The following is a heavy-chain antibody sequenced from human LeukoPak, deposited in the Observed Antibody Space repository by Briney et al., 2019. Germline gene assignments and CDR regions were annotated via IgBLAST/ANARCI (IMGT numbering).Heavy chain of an antibody. V-gene: IGHV1-3*01. D-gene: IGHD3-22*01. CDR3: ARALSPYDSSGYPSPIDY. CDR1: GYTFTSYA. Sequence: GASVKVSCKASGYTFTSYAIHWVRQAPGQRLEWMGWINAGNGNTEYSQKFQDRVTITRDTSASTAYMELSSLRSEDTAVYYCARALSPYDSSGYPSPIDYWGQGTLVTVSS. CDR2: INAGNGNT. J-gene: IGHJ4*02.